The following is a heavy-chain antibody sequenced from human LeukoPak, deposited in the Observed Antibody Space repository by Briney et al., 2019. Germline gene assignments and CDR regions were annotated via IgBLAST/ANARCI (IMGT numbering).Heavy chain of an antibody. CDR3: AKDRNYYDSSGYIYYFDY. Sequence: GGSLRLPCAASGFTFSNYWMSWVRQAPGKGLEWVANIKQDGSEKYYVDSTEGRFTISRDNAKNTLYLQMNSLRAGDTAVYYCAKDRNYYDSSGYIYYFDYWGQGTLVTVSS. V-gene: IGHV3-7*03. CDR2: IKQDGSEK. D-gene: IGHD3-22*01. CDR1: GFTFSNYW. J-gene: IGHJ4*02.